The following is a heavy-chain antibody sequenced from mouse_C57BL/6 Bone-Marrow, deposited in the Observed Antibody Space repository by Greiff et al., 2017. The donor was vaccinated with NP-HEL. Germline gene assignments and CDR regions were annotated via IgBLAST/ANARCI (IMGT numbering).Heavy chain of an antibody. CDR3: ARDDWDWYFDV. J-gene: IGHJ1*03. CDR2: SRNKANDYTT. V-gene: IGHV7-1*01. D-gene: IGHD4-1*01. Sequence: EVQLMESGGGLVQSGRSLRLSCATSGFTFSDFYMEWVRQAPGKGLEWIAASRNKANDYTTEYSASVKGRFIVSRDTSQSILYLQMNALRADDTAIYYCARDDWDWYFDVWGTGTTVTVSS. CDR1: GFTFSDFY.